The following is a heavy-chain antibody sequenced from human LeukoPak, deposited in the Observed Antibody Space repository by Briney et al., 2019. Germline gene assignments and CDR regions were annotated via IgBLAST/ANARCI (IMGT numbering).Heavy chain of an antibody. D-gene: IGHD4-17*01. Sequence: SETLSLTCAVYGGSFSGYYWSWIRQPPGKGLEWIGEINHSGSTNYNPPLKSRVTISVDTSKNQCSLKLSSVTAADTAVYYCARGYGDYWGQGTLITVSS. CDR1: GGSFSGYY. CDR2: INHSGST. V-gene: IGHV4-34*01. J-gene: IGHJ4*02. CDR3: ARGYGDY.